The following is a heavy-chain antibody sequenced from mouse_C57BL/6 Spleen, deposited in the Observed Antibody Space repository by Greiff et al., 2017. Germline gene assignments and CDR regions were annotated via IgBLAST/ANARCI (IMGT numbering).Heavy chain of an antibody. CDR3: ASPDYYGSSYDY. D-gene: IGHD1-1*01. Sequence: QVQLQQPGAELVKPGASVKMSCKASGYTFTSYWITWVKQRPGQGLEWIGDIYPGSGSTNYTEKFKSKATLTVDTSSSTAYMQLSSLTSEDSAVYYCASPDYYGSSYDYWGQGTTLTVSS. J-gene: IGHJ2*01. CDR2: IYPGSGST. CDR1: GYTFTSYW. V-gene: IGHV1-55*01.